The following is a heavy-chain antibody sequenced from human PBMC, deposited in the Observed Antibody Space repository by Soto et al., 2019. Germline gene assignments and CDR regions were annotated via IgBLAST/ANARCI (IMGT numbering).Heavy chain of an antibody. J-gene: IGHJ4*02. Sequence: KTSETLSLTCTVSGGSITTTGYSWSWIRQPPGRGLEWIGYIYYSGSTYYSPSLKSRVIISMDESNNQFSLTLGSVTAADTAIYYCARLGFCGRVNCPDYWGQGTLVTVSS. CDR1: GGSITTTGYS. CDR3: ARLGFCGRVNCPDY. D-gene: IGHD2-15*01. V-gene: IGHV4-30-2*01. CDR2: IYYSGST.